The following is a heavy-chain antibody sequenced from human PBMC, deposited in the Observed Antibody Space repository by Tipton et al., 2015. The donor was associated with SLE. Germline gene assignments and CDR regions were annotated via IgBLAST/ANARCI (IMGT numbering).Heavy chain of an antibody. D-gene: IGHD3-16*01. V-gene: IGHV4-59*06. Sequence: LRLSCTVSGGSISSYYWSWIRQPPGKGLEWIGYIYYSGSTYYNPSLKSRVTIPVDTSKNQFSLKLSSVTAADTAVYYCAGAVCRNSFDYWGQGTLVTVSS. J-gene: IGHJ4*02. CDR1: GGSISSYY. CDR2: IYYSGST. CDR3: AGAVCRNSFDY.